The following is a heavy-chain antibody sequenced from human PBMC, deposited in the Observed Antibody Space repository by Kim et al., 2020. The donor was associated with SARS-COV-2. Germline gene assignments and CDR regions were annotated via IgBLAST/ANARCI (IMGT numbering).Heavy chain of an antibody. V-gene: IGHV1-2*02. J-gene: IGHJ4*02. D-gene: IGHD2-8*02. Sequence: YAQKFQGRVTMTRDTSISTDYMELSRLRSDDTAVYYCARLGVGSVNPQDYWGQGTLVTVSS. CDR3: ARLGVGSVNPQDY.